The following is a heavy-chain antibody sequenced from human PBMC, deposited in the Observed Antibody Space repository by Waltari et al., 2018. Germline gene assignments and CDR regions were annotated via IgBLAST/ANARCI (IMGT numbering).Heavy chain of an antibody. D-gene: IGHD4-17*01. V-gene: IGHV3-11*04. Sequence: QLMQSGGCLVKPGGSLRLSCSASGFPFRAYYMTWIRQAPGKGLEWLSYSSGSGNTIYYADSVQGRFIMSRDNANNSLFLQMTSLGVEDTAVYFCARVGTFDSGDHDSFDVWGQGTMVTVSS. CDR3: ARVGTFDSGDHDSFDV. J-gene: IGHJ3*01. CDR1: GFPFRAYY. CDR2: SSGSGNTI.